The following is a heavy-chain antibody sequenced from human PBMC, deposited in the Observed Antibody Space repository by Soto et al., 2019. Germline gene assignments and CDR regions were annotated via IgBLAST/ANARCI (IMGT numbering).Heavy chain of an antibody. CDR2: IIPPGST. CDR1: GASVSGQY. CDR3: ARGGITMAWNYYYYGMDV. Sequence: SETLSLTCAVSGASVSGQYWSWIRQPPGKGLEWVGEIIPPGSTTYNPSLKSRLSFSLDTSKNHFSLNLSSVSVADTAVYYCARGGITMAWNYYYYGMDVWGQGTKVTVSS. D-gene: IGHD3-10*01. V-gene: IGHV4-34*01. J-gene: IGHJ6*02.